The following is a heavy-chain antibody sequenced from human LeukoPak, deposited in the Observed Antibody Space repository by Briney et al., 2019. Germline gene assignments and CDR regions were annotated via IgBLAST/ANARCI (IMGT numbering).Heavy chain of an antibody. CDR1: GFTFSSYR. D-gene: IGHD7-27*01. J-gene: IGHJ4*02. CDR2: IKQDGSEK. V-gene: IGHV3-7*01. CDR3: ARDQWGYLDY. Sequence: GGSLRLSCAAYGFTFSSYRMSWVRQAPGKGLEWVANIKQDGSEKYYVDSVKGRFTISRDNAKNSLYLQMNSLRAEDTAVYYCARDQWGYLDYWGQGTLVTVSS.